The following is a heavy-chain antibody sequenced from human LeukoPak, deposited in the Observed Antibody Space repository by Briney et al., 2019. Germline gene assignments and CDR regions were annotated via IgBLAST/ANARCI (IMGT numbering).Heavy chain of an antibody. J-gene: IGHJ6*02. CDR1: GFTFSSYA. V-gene: IGHV3-30-3*01. CDR2: ISYDGSNK. CDR3: ARDLEYYYYGMDL. Sequence: GGSLRLSCAASGFTFSSYAMHWVRQAPGKGLEWVAVISYDGSNKYYADSVKGRFTISRDNSKNTLYLQMNSLRAEDTAVYYCARDLEYYYYGMDLWGQGTTVTVSS.